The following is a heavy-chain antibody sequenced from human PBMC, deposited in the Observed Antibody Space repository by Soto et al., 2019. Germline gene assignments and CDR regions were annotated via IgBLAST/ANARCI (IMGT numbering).Heavy chain of an antibody. Sequence: GGSLRLSCAASGFTFSSYGMHWVRQAPGKGLEWVAVISHDGSNNYYADSVKGRFTISRDNSKNTLYLQMNSLRAEDTAVYYCAKGSHYYGSRIPGYYGMDVWGQGTTVTVSS. J-gene: IGHJ6*02. CDR3: AKGSHYYGSRIPGYYGMDV. CDR2: ISHDGSNN. D-gene: IGHD3-10*01. CDR1: GFTFSSYG. V-gene: IGHV3-30*18.